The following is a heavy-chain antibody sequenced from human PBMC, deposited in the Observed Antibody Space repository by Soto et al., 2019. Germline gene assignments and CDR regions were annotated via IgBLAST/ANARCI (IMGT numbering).Heavy chain of an antibody. CDR2: ISAYNGNT. D-gene: IGHD3-16*02. Sequence: GSSVKVSCKASGYTFTSYGISWVRQAPGQGLEWMGWISAYNGNTNYAQKLQGRVNMTTDTSTSTAYMELRSLRSDDTAGYDCARHMISFGGVITMYYFDYLGQ. J-gene: IGHJ4*02. CDR1: GYTFTSYG. V-gene: IGHV1-18*01. CDR3: ARHMISFGGVITMYYFDY.